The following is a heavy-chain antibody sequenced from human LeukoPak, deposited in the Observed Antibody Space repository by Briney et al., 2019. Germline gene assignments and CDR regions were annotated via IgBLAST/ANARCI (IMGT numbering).Heavy chain of an antibody. CDR2: IYYSGST. Sequence: SETLSLTCTVSGGSISSSSYYWGWIRQPPGKGLEWIGSIYYSGSTSYNPSLKSRVTISVDTSKNQFSLKLNSVTAADTAVYYCARRAYYGSRRGNFDPWGQGTLVTVSS. CDR3: ARRAYYGSRRGNFDP. CDR1: GGSISSSSYY. V-gene: IGHV4-39*01. D-gene: IGHD3-10*01. J-gene: IGHJ5*02.